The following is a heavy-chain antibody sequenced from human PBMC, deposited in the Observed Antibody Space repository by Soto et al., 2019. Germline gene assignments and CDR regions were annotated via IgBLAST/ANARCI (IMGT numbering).Heavy chain of an antibody. CDR2: ISSSGTYI. V-gene: IGHV3-21*01. CDR3: ARGLRHYCISTSCRYLDL. D-gene: IGHD2-2*01. Sequence: EVQLVESGGGLVKPGGSLRLSCAASGFTFSSHSMNWVRQAPGQGLEWVSSISSSGTYIYYADSLKGRFTISRDNAKISLSLQLVSLAAEDTAVFYCARGLRHYCISTSCRYLDLWGRGTLVTVSS. CDR1: GFTFSSHS. J-gene: IGHJ2*01.